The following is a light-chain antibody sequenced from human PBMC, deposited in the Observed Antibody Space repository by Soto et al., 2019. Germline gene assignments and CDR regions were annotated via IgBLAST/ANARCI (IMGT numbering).Light chain of an antibody. V-gene: IGKV1-5*03. J-gene: IGKJ4*01. CDR2: KAS. Sequence: DIQMTQSPSTLSASVGDRVTITCRASQSISSWLAWYQQKPGKAPKLLIYKASSLESGVPSRFSGSGSGTEFTRTSNSLQPDDFATYYCQQYNSYPLTFGGGTNVQIK. CDR3: QQYNSYPLT. CDR1: QSISSW.